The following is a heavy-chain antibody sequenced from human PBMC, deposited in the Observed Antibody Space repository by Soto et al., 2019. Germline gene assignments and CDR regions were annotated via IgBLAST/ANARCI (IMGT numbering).Heavy chain of an antibody. J-gene: IGHJ6*02. Sequence: PGGSLRLSCIASGFTFSSCAMSWVRQAPGKGLEWVSAISGSGGNTYYADSVKGRSVKGRFTISRDNSKNTLYLQMNSLRAEDTAVYYCAKDPSNYPGCNYGPDVWGQGTMVTVSS. D-gene: IGHD4-4*01. V-gene: IGHV3-23*01. CDR2: ISGSGGNT. CDR1: GFTFSSCA. CDR3: AKDPSNYPGCNYGPDV.